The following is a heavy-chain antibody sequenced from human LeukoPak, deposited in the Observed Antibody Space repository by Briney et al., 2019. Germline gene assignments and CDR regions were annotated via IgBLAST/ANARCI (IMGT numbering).Heavy chain of an antibody. V-gene: IGHV3-23*01. CDR1: GFPFNVAA. CDR3: AKDIQLST. Sequence: GFLGLSWAASGFPFNVAAMTWGRPAPGKGLEWVSLIGASGERTYYADSVKGRVTISRDNSKNTLSLQMNSLRVEDTAMYFCAKDIQLSTWGLGTMVTVSS. D-gene: IGHD5-24*01. J-gene: IGHJ3*01. CDR2: IGASGERT.